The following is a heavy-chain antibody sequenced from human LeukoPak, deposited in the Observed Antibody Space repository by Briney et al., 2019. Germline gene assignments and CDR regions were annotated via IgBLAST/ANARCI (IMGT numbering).Heavy chain of an antibody. J-gene: IGHJ4*02. Sequence: GGSLRLSCAASGFTFSSYGMHWVRQTPGKGLEWVAVIWFGGSDKYYADSVKGRFTISRDNSKDTLYLQMNSLKAEDTAVYYCAKDRTTVTTFLDYWGQGTLVTVSS. D-gene: IGHD4-17*01. CDR1: GFTFSSYG. CDR2: IWFGGSDK. CDR3: AKDRTTVTTFLDY. V-gene: IGHV3-30*02.